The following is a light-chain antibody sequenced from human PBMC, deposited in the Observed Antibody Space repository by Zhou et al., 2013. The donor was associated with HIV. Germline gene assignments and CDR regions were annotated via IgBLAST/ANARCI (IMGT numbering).Light chain of an antibody. CDR1: QNVLHSNGYNY. Sequence: EIVLTQSPLSLPVTPGEPASISCRADQNVLHSNGYNYLDWYLQRPGQSPQLLIYLGSNRASGAPDRFSGSGSGRDFTLTISRVEAEDVGVYYCMQALQTPYSFGLGTKLEIK. V-gene: IGKV2-28*01. CDR3: MQALQTPYS. CDR2: LGS. J-gene: IGKJ2*03.